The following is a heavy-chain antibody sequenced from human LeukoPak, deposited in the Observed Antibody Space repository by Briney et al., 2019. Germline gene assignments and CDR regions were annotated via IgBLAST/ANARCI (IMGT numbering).Heavy chain of an antibody. D-gene: IGHD6-19*01. CDR2: INPSGGST. CDR3: ARDGAVAVDYYYYMDV. V-gene: IGHV1-46*01. J-gene: IGHJ6*03. Sequence: ASVKVSCKASGYTFTSYYMHWVRQAPGQGLEWMGIINPSGGSTSYAQKFQGRVTMTRDMSTSTAYMELSSLRSEDTAVYYCARDGAVAVDYYYYMDVWGKGTTVTISS. CDR1: GYTFTSYY.